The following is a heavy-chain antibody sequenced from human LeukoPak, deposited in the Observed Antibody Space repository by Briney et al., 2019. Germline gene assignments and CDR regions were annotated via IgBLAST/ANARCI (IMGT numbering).Heavy chain of an antibody. D-gene: IGHD4-17*01. CDR1: GYTFTSYD. CDR3: ARDHAHTVTKDDDAFDI. Sequence: ASVKVSCKASGYTFTSYDINWVRQAPGQGLEWMGWISAYNGNTNYAQKLQGRVTMTTDTSTSTASMELRSLRSDDTAVYYCARDHAHTVTKDDDAFDIWGQGTMVTVSS. V-gene: IGHV1-18*01. CDR2: ISAYNGNT. J-gene: IGHJ3*02.